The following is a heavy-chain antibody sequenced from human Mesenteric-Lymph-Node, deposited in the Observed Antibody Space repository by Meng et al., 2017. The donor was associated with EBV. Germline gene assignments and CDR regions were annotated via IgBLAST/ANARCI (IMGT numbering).Heavy chain of an antibody. CDR3: ARVMFTDSVKNYFDP. CDR2: IFHGGTT. J-gene: IGHJ5*02. CDR1: GVSISSGNW. D-gene: IGHD1-7*01. Sequence: QVQLQESGPGLVKPSGTLSLTCAVSGVSISSGNWWSWVRQPPGKGLEWIGEIFHGGTTSYNPPLKGRVTISVDTSKNHFSLSLTSVTAADTAVYYCARVMFTDSVKNYFDPWGQGTLVTVSS. V-gene: IGHV4-4*02.